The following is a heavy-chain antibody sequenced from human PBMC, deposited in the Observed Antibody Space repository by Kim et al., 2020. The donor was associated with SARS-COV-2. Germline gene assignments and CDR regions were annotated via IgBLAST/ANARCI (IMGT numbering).Heavy chain of an antibody. CDR1: SFTFGHFA. CDR2: ISDSGDST. D-gene: IGHD7-27*01. V-gene: IGHV3-23*01. Sequence: GGSLRLSCAASSFTFGHFAMNWVRQAPGKGLEWISTISDSGDSTYYADSVKGRFTISRDNSKNNLFLQMNSPRADDTAMYYCAKDLTLGFDFWGQGTLVTVSA. J-gene: IGHJ4*02. CDR3: AKDLTLGFDF.